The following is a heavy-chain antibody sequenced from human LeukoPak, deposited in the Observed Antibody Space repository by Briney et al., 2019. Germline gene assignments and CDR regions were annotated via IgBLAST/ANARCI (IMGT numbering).Heavy chain of an antibody. J-gene: IGHJ4*02. V-gene: IGHV1-24*01. CDR3: ASPGIAAPGALDY. D-gene: IGHD6-13*01. CDR2: FDPEDGET. CDR1: GYTLTELS. Sequence: ASVKVSCKVSGYTLTELSMHWVRQAPGKGLEWMGGFDPEDGETIYAQKFQGRVTMTEDTPTDTAYMELSSLRSEDTAVYYCASPGIAAPGALDYWGQGTLVTVSS.